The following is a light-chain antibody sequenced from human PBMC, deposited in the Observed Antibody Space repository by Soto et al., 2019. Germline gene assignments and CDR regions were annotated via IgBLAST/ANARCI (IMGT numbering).Light chain of an antibody. CDR3: QQRSNWPLT. Sequence: EIVLTQSPATLSLSPGERATLSCRASQSVNNYLAWYQQKPGQAPRLLIYDASNRAAGIPARFSGSGSGTDFTPTISSLETEDFAVFYCQQRSNWPLTFGGGTKVEIK. V-gene: IGKV3-11*01. J-gene: IGKJ4*01. CDR1: QSVNNY. CDR2: DAS.